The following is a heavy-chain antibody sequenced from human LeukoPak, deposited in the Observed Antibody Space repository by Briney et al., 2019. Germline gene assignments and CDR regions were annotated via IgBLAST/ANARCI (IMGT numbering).Heavy chain of an antibody. CDR1: GFTFSSYA. V-gene: IGHV3-23*01. Sequence: GGSLRLSCAASGFTFSSYAMSWVRQAPGKGLEWVSAISGSGGSTYYADSVKGRFTISGDNSKNMLYLQMNSLRAEDTAVYYCAKERYSGYGFDYWGQGTLVTVSS. J-gene: IGHJ4*02. CDR2: ISGSGGST. CDR3: AKERYSGYGFDY. D-gene: IGHD5-12*01.